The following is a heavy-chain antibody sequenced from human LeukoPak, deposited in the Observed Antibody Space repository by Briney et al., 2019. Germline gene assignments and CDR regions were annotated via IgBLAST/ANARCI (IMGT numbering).Heavy chain of an antibody. D-gene: IGHD5-12*01. J-gene: IGHJ4*02. V-gene: IGHV3-21*01. CDR1: GFTFHSHS. Sequence: SGGSLRLSCAASGFTFHSHSMNWVRQAPGKGLEWVSSISMTSSYIYYADSVKGRFTISRDNAKNSPYLHMNSLRAEDTAVYYCARVAGYSGYEPGYFEDWGQGTLVTVSS. CDR2: ISMTSSYI. CDR3: ARVAGYSGYEPGYFED.